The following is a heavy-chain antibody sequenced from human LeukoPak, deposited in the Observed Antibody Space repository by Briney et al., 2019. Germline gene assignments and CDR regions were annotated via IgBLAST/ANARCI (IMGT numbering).Heavy chain of an antibody. Sequence: EASVKVPCKASGYTFSNYGICWVRQPPGQGLEWMVYISPYNGNTDLAQKFQGRLIMTTDTSTSTAYMDLRSLRSDDTAVYYCARVYYYDSSGYYPDYWGQGTLVTVSS. J-gene: IGHJ4*02. CDR1: GYTFSNYG. CDR2: ISPYNGNT. V-gene: IGHV1-18*01. CDR3: ARVYYYDSSGYYPDY. D-gene: IGHD3-22*01.